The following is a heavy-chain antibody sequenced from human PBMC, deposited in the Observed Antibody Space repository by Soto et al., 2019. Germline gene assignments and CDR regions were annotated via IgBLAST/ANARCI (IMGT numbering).Heavy chain of an antibody. J-gene: IGHJ6*02. Sequence: SLRLSCAASGFTFSSYAMSWVRQAPGQGLEWVSAISGSGSITHYADSVKGRFTISRDNSKNTLYLQMNSLRAEDTAVFYCAKDQGHTSSWHFCLDVWGQGTTVTVSS. D-gene: IGHD6-13*01. CDR1: GFTFSSYA. CDR3: AKDQGHTSSWHFCLDV. V-gene: IGHV3-23*01. CDR2: ISGSGSIT.